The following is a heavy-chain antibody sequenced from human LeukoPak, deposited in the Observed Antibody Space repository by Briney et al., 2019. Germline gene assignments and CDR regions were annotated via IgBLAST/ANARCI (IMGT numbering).Heavy chain of an antibody. CDR1: GGSISSSSYY. V-gene: IGHV4-39*07. CDR2: IYYSGST. Sequence: PSETLSLTCTVSGGSISSSSYYWGWIRQPPGKGLEWIGSIYYSGSTYYSPSLKSRVTISVDTSKNQFSLKLSSVTAADTAVYYCASLFSDYGDYVSDYWGQGTLVTVSS. CDR3: ASLFSDYGDYVSDY. J-gene: IGHJ4*02. D-gene: IGHD4-17*01.